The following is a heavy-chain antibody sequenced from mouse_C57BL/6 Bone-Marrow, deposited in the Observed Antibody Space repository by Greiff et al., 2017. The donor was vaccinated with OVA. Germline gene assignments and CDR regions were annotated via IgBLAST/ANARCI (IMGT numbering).Heavy chain of an antibody. CDR2: ISSGSSTN. Sequence: EVKLVESGGGLVKPGGSLKLSCAASGFTFSDYGMPWVRQAPEKGLEWVAYISSGSSTNYYADTVKGRFTISRDNAKNTLFLQMTSLRSEDTAMYYCARDYTKGGFAYWGQGTLVTVSA. V-gene: IGHV5-17*01. CDR3: ARDYTKGGFAY. CDR1: GFTFSDYG. J-gene: IGHJ3*01. D-gene: IGHD2-12*01.